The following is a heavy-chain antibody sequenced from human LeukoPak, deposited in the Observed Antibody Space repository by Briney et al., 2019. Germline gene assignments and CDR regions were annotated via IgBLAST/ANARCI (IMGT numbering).Heavy chain of an antibody. CDR2: IKPDGSDR. Sequence: PGRSLRLSCAASGFTFSNYWMTWVRQSPGKGLEWVAIIKPDGSDRYSVDSEKGRFTVSRDNAKNSLYLQMSSLRAEDTAVYYCARGGHRQKEFWGQGTLVTVSS. V-gene: IGHV3-7*01. CDR3: ARGGHRQKEF. D-gene: IGHD3-10*01. CDR1: GFTFSNYW. J-gene: IGHJ4*02.